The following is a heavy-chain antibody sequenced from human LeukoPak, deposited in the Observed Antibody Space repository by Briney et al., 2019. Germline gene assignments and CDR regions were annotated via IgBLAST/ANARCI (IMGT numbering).Heavy chain of an antibody. V-gene: IGHV1-69*13. Sequence: SVKVSCKASGGTFSSYAISWVRQAPGQGLEWMGGIIPIFGTANYAQKFQGRVTITADESTSTAYMELSSLRSEDTAVYYCASWYYYDSSGYYPPGFDPWGQGTLVTVSS. CDR1: GGTFSSYA. CDR3: ASWYYYDSSGYYPPGFDP. D-gene: IGHD3-22*01. J-gene: IGHJ5*02. CDR2: IIPIFGTA.